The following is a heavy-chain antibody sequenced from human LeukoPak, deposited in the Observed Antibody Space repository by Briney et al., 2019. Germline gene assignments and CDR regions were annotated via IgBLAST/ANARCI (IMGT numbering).Heavy chain of an antibody. Sequence: ASVKVSCKASGYTFTGYYMHWVRQAPGQGLEWMGWINPNSGGTNYAQKFRGRVTMTRDTSISTAYMELSRLRSDDTAVYYCAREARTTYYYDSSGYRVFDYWGQGTLVTVSS. CDR2: INPNSGGT. CDR1: GYTFTGYY. D-gene: IGHD3-22*01. J-gene: IGHJ4*02. V-gene: IGHV1-2*02. CDR3: AREARTTYYYDSSGYRVFDY.